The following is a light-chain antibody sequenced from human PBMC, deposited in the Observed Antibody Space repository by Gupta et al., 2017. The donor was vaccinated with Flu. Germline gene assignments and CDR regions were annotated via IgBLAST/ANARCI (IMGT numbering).Light chain of an antibody. CDR3: GAWDSLIYGGL. Sequence: SSNIGSKYVAWYQHVPGAVPKLLIYENDKRPSGIPDRFSASKSGASATLDITGLQPEDEADYYCGAWDSLIYGGLFGGGTHLTVL. V-gene: IGLV1-51*02. CDR2: END. J-gene: IGLJ3*02. CDR1: SSNIGSKY.